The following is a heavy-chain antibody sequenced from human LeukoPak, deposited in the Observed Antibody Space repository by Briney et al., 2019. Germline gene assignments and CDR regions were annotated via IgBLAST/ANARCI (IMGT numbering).Heavy chain of an antibody. Sequence: GGSLRLSCAASGFTFSSYAMSWVRQAPGKGLEWVSAISGSGGSTSYADSVKGRFTISRDNAKNTLYLQMNSLRAEDTAVYYCAREGQLASFDYWGQGTLVTVSS. J-gene: IGHJ4*02. V-gene: IGHV3-23*01. CDR1: GFTFSSYA. CDR3: AREGQLASFDY. D-gene: IGHD6-6*01. CDR2: ISGSGGST.